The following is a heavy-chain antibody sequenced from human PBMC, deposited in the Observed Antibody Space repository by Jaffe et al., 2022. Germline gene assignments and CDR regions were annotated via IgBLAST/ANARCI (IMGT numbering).Heavy chain of an antibody. Sequence: EVQVVESGGGLVQPGRSLRLSCQGGGFTFGDYAISWVRQAPGKGLEWVGFIRGKGYGGATEYAASVKDRFIISRDDSESTAYLQMNNLKTEDTAMYYCTRVRTRVSYYMDVWGKGTTVTVSS. CDR3: TRVRTRVSYYMDV. CDR1: GFTFGDYA. D-gene: IGHD3-10*01. V-gene: IGHV3-49*04. CDR2: IRGKGYGGAT. J-gene: IGHJ6*03.